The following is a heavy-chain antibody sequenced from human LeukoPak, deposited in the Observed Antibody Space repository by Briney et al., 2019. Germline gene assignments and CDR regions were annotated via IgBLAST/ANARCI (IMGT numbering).Heavy chain of an antibody. V-gene: IGHV3-33*01. CDR3: ARDLSGPENYYGMDV. Sequence: GRSLRLSCAASGLTFSSYGMQWVRQAPGKGLEWVAVIWFNGINKYYANSVKGRFTVSRDNSKSTLYLQVNSLRAEDTALYYCARDLSGPENYYGMDVWGQGTTVTVSS. CDR2: IWFNGINK. D-gene: IGHD3-10*01. CDR1: GLTFSSYG. J-gene: IGHJ6*02.